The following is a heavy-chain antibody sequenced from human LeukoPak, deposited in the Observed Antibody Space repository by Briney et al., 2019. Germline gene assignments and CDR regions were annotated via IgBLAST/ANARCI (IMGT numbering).Heavy chain of an antibody. J-gene: IGHJ4*02. CDR1: GFTFSSYA. D-gene: IGHD3-22*01. CDR2: ISGSGGST. V-gene: IGHV3-23*01. Sequence: PGGSLRLSRAAPGFTFSSYAMSWVRQAPGKGLEWVSAISGSGGSTYYADSVKGRFTISRDNSKNTLYLQMNSLRAEDTAVYYCAKEEGITMIVVVDFFDYWGQGTLVTVSS. CDR3: AKEEGITMIVVVDFFDY.